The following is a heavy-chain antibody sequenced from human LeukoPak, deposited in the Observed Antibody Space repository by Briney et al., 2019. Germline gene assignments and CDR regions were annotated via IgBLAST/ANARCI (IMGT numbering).Heavy chain of an antibody. CDR2: IIPIFGTA. Sequence: SVKVSCKASGGTFSSYAISWVRQAPGQGLEWMGGIIPIFGTANYAQKFQGRVTMTRDTSISTAYMELSRLRSDDTAVYYCARETISGRTYYFDYWGQGTLVTVSS. J-gene: IGHJ4*02. CDR3: ARETISGRTYYFDY. D-gene: IGHD3-9*01. CDR1: GGTFSSYA. V-gene: IGHV1-69*05.